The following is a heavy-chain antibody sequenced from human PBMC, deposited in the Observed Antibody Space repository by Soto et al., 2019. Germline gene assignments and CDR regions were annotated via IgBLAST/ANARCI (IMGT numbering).Heavy chain of an antibody. CDR1: GYTFTGYY. CDR3: AREYDFWSGRYGMDV. D-gene: IGHD3-3*01. Sequence: QVQLVQSGAEVKKPGASVKVSCKASGYTFTGYYMHWVRQAPGQGHEWMGWINPNSGGTNYAQKFQGRVTMTRDTSISTAYMELSRLRSDDTAVYYCAREYDFWSGRYGMDVWGQGTTVTVSS. J-gene: IGHJ6*02. CDR2: INPNSGGT. V-gene: IGHV1-2*02.